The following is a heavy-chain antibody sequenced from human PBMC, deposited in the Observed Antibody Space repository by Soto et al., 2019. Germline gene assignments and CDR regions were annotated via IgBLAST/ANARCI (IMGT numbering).Heavy chain of an antibody. CDR1: GFTVSGDY. CDR3: ARGLGYCISTSCPELLFDY. J-gene: IGHJ4*02. Sequence: PGGSLRLSCAASGFTVSGDYMSWVGQAPRKGLEWVSVIYSGGSTYYADSVKGRFTISRDNSKNTLYLQMNSLRAEDTAVYYCARGLGYCISTSCPELLFDYWGQGP. V-gene: IGHV3-66*01. D-gene: IGHD2-2*01. CDR2: IYSGGST.